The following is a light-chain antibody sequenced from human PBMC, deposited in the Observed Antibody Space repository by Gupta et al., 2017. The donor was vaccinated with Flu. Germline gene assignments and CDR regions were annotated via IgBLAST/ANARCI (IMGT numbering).Light chain of an antibody. CDR3: SSYTSRGTLV. CDR1: SSDVGGYNY. CDR2: DVS. J-gene: IGLJ2*01. V-gene: IGLV2-14*03. Sequence: SITVSCTGTSSDVGGYNYVSWYQHHPGKAPKLIIYDVSSRPSGVSNRFSGSKSGNTASLTISGLQAEDEAHFYCSSYTSRGTLVFGGGTKLTVL.